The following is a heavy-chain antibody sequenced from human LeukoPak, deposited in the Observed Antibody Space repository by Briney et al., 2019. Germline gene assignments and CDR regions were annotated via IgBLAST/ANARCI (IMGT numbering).Heavy chain of an antibody. D-gene: IGHD6-19*01. CDR2: IRSKANSYAT. CDR3: TSLFGYSSGWYPHRPFDY. Sequence: GGSLRLSCAASGFTFSGSATHWVRPASGKGLEWVGRIRSKANSYATAYAASVKGRFTISRDDSKNTAYLQMNSLKTEDTAVYYCTSLFGYSSGWYPHRPFDYWGQGTLVTVSS. V-gene: IGHV3-73*01. J-gene: IGHJ4*02. CDR1: GFTFSGSA.